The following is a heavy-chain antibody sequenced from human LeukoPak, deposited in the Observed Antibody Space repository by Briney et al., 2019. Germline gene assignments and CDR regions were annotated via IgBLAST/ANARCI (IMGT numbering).Heavy chain of an antibody. CDR1: GGSISSSSYY. J-gene: IGHJ5*02. D-gene: IGHD3-3*01. CDR2: IYYSGST. CDR3: ARGRPWNDYYDFWSGQGENWFDP. V-gene: IGHV4-39*07. Sequence: PSEILSLTCTVSGGSISSSSYYWGWLRQPPGKGLEWIVSIYYSGSTYYNPSLKSRITISVYTSKNQFSLKLSSVTAADTAVYYCARGRPWNDYYDFWSGQGENWFDPWGQGTLVTVSS.